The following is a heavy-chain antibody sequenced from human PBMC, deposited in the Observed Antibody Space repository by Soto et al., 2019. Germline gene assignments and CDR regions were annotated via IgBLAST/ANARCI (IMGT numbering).Heavy chain of an antibody. D-gene: IGHD2-21*02. J-gene: IGHJ6*02. Sequence: QVQLQQSGPGLVKPSQTLSLTCTVSGDSISSDYYHWTWIRQSPGKGLEWIGYIHHSGSILYNPSLKSRITISVDTSKNQSSLHLTSVTAADTAVYFCAREDDGGDSLDVWGQGTTVTFSS. CDR3: AREDDGGDSLDV. CDR1: GDSISSDYYH. CDR2: IHHSGSI. V-gene: IGHV4-30-4*08.